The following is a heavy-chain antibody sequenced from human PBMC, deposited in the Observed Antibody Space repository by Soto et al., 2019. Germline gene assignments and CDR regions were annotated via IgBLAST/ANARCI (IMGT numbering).Heavy chain of an antibody. CDR1: GGSISSYY. CDR3: ARVSDYDFWSGYLTHFDY. V-gene: IGHV4-59*01. J-gene: IGHJ4*02. CDR2: IYYSGST. D-gene: IGHD3-3*01. Sequence: PSETLSLTCTVSGGSISSYYRSWIRQPPGKGLEWIGYIYYSGSTNYNPSLKSRVTISVDTSKNQFSLKLSSVTAADTAVYYCARVSDYDFWSGYLTHFDYWGQGTLVTVSS.